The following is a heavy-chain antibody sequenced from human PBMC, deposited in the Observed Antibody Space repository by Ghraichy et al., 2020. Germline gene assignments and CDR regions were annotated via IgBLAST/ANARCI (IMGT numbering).Heavy chain of an antibody. Sequence: LNISCAASGFTFSDYYMSWIRQAPGGGLEWVAYISSSASITYFADSVKGRFSISRDNAKNSLFLQMNSLRAEDTAVYYCARENYELLSHYYGMDVWGQGTTVIVSS. V-gene: IGHV3-11*01. J-gene: IGHJ6*02. CDR3: ARENYELLSHYYGMDV. CDR2: ISSSASIT. CDR1: GFTFSDYY. D-gene: IGHD2-2*01.